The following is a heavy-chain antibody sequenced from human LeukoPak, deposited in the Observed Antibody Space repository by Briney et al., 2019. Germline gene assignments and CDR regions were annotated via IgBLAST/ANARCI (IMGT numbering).Heavy chain of an antibody. CDR1: GFTFSSYA. V-gene: IGHV3-30*04. D-gene: IGHD6-6*01. J-gene: IGHJ4*02. Sequence: PGRSLRLSCAASGFTFSSYAMHWVRQAPGKGLEWVAVISNDGSNKEYTDPVKGRFTISRDISKNTLYLQMNSLRAEDTAVYYCAETAARRFDYRGQGTLVTGS. CDR2: ISNDGSNK. CDR3: AETAARRFDY.